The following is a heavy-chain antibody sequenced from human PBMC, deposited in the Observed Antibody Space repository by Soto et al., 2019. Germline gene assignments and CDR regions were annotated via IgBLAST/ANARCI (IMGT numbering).Heavy chain of an antibody. J-gene: IGHJ4*02. CDR3: ARELVGHTRTIDY. Sequence: PGGSLRLSCAASGFTFSSYSMNWVRQAPGKGLEWVSSISSSSSYIYYADSVKGRFTISRDNAKNSLYLQMNSLRAEDTAVYYCARELVGHTRTIDYWGQGTLVTVSS. CDR2: ISSSSSYI. CDR1: GFTFSSYS. V-gene: IGHV3-21*01. D-gene: IGHD1-1*01.